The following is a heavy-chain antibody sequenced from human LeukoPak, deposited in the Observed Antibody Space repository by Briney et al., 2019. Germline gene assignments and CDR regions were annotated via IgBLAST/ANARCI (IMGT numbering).Heavy chain of an antibody. J-gene: IGHJ5*02. D-gene: IGHD3-22*01. CDR2: IYHSGST. CDR3: ARAKEVVRFDP. CDR1: GYSISSGYY. Sequence: SETLSLTCTVSGYSISSGYYWGWIRQPPGKGLGWIGSIYHSGSTYYNPSLKSRVTISVDTSKNQFSLKLSSVTAADTAVYYCARAKEVVRFDPWGQGTLVTVSS. V-gene: IGHV4-38-2*02.